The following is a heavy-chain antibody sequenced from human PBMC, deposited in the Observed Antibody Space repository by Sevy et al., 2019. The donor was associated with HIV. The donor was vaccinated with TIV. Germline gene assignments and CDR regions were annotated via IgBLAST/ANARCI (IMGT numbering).Heavy chain of an antibody. D-gene: IGHD3-3*01. CDR3: AGLDFWSGYPYFDS. CDR1: GGSISSSSYY. V-gene: IGHV4-39*01. CDR2: IYYSGST. Sequence: SETLSLTCTVSGGSISSSSYYWGWIRQPPGKGLEWIGSIYYSGSTYYNPSLKSRVTISVDTSKNQFSLKLASVTAADTAVYYCAGLDFWSGYPYFDSWGQGTLVTVSS. J-gene: IGHJ4*02.